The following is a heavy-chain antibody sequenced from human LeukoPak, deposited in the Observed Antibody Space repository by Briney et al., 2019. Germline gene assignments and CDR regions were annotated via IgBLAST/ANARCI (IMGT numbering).Heavy chain of an antibody. CDR3: ARVRYCTNGVCYPASYYYYGMDV. CDR1: GYTSTGYY. D-gene: IGHD2-8*01. CDR2: INPNSGGT. J-gene: IGHJ6*02. V-gene: IGHV1-2*02. Sequence: GASVKVSCKASGYTSTGYYMHWVRQAPEQGLEWMGWINPNSGGTNYAQKFQGRVTMTRDTSISTAYMELSRLRSDDTAVYYCARVRYCTNGVCYPASYYYYGMDVWGQGTTVTVSS.